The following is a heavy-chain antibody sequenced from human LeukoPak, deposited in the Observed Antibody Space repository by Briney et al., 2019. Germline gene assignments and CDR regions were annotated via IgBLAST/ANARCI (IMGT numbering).Heavy chain of an antibody. J-gene: IGHJ6*03. CDR2: IKHDGSEK. D-gene: IGHD2/OR15-2a*01. V-gene: IGHV3-7*01. Sequence: GGSLRLSCAASGLTFSNYWMSWVRQGPGKGLEWVANIKHDGSEKYYIDSVKGRFTISRDDAEKSVFLQMNNLRVEDTAVYFCARFSEVYYYVDVWGTGTTVTVSS. CDR3: ARFSEVYYYVDV. CDR1: GLTFSNYW.